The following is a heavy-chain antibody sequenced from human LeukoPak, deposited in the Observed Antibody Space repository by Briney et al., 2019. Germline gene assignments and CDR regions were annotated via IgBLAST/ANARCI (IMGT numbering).Heavy chain of an antibody. V-gene: IGHV3-66*01. CDR1: GFNVSSNY. CDR3: AKDPANGYYATYFDS. Sequence: PGGSLRLSCAASGFNVSSNYMSCVRQAPGKGLEWVSILYSGGTTYYADSVKGRFTISRDNSKNTLYLQMNSLRVEDTAVYYCAKDPANGYYATYFDSWGQGTLVTVSS. J-gene: IGHJ4*02. CDR2: LYSGGTT. D-gene: IGHD3-10*01.